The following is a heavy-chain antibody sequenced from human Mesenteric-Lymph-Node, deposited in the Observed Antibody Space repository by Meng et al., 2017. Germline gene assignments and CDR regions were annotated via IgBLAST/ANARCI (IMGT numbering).Heavy chain of an antibody. J-gene: IGHJ4*02. CDR1: GGSISSYY. CDR3: ARHDGGYGEYFDH. V-gene: IGHV4-59*01. CDR2: IYYSGST. Sequence: QVQLEASGPGLVKPSETPSLTCSVSGGSISSYYWSWIRQAPGKGLEWIGYIYYSGSTNYNPSLKSRVTISVDTSKNQFSLKLSSVTAADTAVYYCARHDGGYGEYFDHWGQGTLVTVSS. D-gene: IGHD4-17*01.